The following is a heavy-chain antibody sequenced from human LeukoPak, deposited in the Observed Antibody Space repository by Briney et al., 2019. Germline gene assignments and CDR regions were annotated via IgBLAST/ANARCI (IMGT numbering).Heavy chain of an antibody. CDR1: GFAFDDYA. V-gene: IGHV3-43*02. CDR3: ARVRYFDWPLPYYFDY. CDR2: ISDNGGSI. Sequence: PGGSLRLSCAASGFAFDDYAMHWVRQAPGKGLEWVSLISDNGGSIYYADSVKGRFTISRDNAKNSLYLQMNSLRAEDTALYYCARVRYFDWPLPYYFDYWGQGTLVTVSS. J-gene: IGHJ4*02. D-gene: IGHD3-9*01.